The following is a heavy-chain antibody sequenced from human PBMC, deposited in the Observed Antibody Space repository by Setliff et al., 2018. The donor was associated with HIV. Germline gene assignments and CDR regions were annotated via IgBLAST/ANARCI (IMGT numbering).Heavy chain of an antibody. CDR2: VFYTGFA. CDR3: AGLFRLSGFWSSYLLDY. Sequence: SETLSLTCTVSGDSIRGYYWSWIRQPPGKGLEWMGYVFYTGFAAYNPSLKSRLTISVDTSKSQFSLRLTSVTAADTAIYYCAGLFRLSGFWSSYLLDYWGQGTLVTVSS. V-gene: IGHV4-59*08. D-gene: IGHD3-3*01. CDR1: GDSIRGYY. J-gene: IGHJ4*02.